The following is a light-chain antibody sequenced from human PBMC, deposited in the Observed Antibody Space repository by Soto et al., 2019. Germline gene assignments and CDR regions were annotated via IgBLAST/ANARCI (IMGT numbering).Light chain of an antibody. CDR1: SSDVGGYNY. CDR3: CSYAGNSWV. CDR2: DVN. V-gene: IGLV2-11*01. Sequence: QSALTQPRSVSGSPGQSVTISCTGTSSDVGGYNYVSWYQQQPDKAPKLMIYDVNKRPSGVPDRFSGSKSGNTASLTISGLQAEDEADYYCCSYAGNSWVFGTGTKLTVL. J-gene: IGLJ1*01.